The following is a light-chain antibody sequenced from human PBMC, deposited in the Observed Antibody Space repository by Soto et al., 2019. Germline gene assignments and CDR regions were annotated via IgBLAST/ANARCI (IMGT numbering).Light chain of an antibody. J-gene: IGKJ3*01. CDR3: QQSYITPRA. CDR1: QSISSY. Sequence: DIPMTQSPSSLSASVGDRVTINCRASQSISSYLNWYQQKPGKAPKLLIYAASSLQSGVPSRFSGSGSGTDFTLTISSLQPEDFATYYCQQSYITPRAFGPGTKVDIK. CDR2: AAS. V-gene: IGKV1-39*01.